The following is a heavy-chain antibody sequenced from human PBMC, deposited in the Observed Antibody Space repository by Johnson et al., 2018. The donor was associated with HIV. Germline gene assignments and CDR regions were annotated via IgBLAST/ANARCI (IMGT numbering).Heavy chain of an antibody. CDR2: IRYDGSYK. J-gene: IGHJ3*02. V-gene: IGHV3-30*02. CDR1: GFTFDDYG. Sequence: VQLVESGGGVVRPGGSLRLSCAASGFTFDDYGMSWVRQAPGKGLEWVAFIRYDGSYKYYADSVKGRFTISRDNSKNTLYVQMNSLRGDDTAVYFCAKVHIAARWSDAFDIWGQGTMVTVSS. CDR3: AKVHIAARWSDAFDI. D-gene: IGHD6-6*01.